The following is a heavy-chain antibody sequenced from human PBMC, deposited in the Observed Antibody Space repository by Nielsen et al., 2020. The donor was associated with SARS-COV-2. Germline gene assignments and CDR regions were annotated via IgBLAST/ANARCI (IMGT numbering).Heavy chain of an antibody. Sequence: ASVKVSCKASGYTFTGYYMHWVRQAPGQGLEWMGRINPNSGGTNYAQKFQGRVTMTRDTSISTAYMELSSLRSEDTAVYYCARGSLTIFGVVQSPGAFDIWGQGTMVTVSS. V-gene: IGHV1-2*06. J-gene: IGHJ3*02. CDR2: INPNSGGT. D-gene: IGHD3-3*01. CDR3: ARGSLTIFGVVQSPGAFDI. CDR1: GYTFTGYY.